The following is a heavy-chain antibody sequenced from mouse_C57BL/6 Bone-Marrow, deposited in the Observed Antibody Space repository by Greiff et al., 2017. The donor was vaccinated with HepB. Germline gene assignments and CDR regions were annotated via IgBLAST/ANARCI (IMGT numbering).Heavy chain of an antibody. D-gene: IGHD1-1*01. CDR1: GYTFTSYW. V-gene: IGHV1-50*01. CDR2: IDPSDSYT. J-gene: IGHJ3*01. Sequence: QVQLQQPGAELVKPGASVKLSCKASGYTFTSYWMQWVKQRPGQGLEWIGEIDPSDSYTNYNQKFKDKATLTVDTSSSTAYMQLSSLTSEDSAVYYCAREGYYGSSHFAYWGQGTLVTVSA. CDR3: AREGYYGSSHFAY.